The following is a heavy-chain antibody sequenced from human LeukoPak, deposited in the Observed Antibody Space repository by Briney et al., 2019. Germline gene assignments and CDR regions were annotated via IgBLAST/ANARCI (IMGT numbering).Heavy chain of an antibody. D-gene: IGHD5-12*01. J-gene: IGHJ4*02. CDR2: ISWDGGTT. CDR3: AKAGDSGYDLGGY. V-gene: IGHV3-43D*03. Sequence: GGSLRLSCAASGFTFDDYAMHWVRQAPGKGLEWVSLISWDGGTTYHADSVKGRFTISRDNSKNSLYLQMNSLGAEDTAFYYCAKAGDSGYDLGGYWGQGTLVTVSS. CDR1: GFTFDDYA.